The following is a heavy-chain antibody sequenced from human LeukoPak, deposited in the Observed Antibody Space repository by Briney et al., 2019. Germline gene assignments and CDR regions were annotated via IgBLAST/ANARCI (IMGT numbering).Heavy chain of an antibody. D-gene: IGHD3-10*02. CDR3: AELGMTMIGGV. CDR1: GFTFSDAY. Sequence: GGSLRLPCSASGFTFSDAYMSWIRQAPGKGLEWVSYISPSANIIHYADSVKGRFTISRDNAKNSLYLQMNSLRAEDTAVYYCAELGMTMIGGVWGKGTTVTISS. V-gene: IGHV3-11*04. J-gene: IGHJ6*04. CDR2: ISPSANII.